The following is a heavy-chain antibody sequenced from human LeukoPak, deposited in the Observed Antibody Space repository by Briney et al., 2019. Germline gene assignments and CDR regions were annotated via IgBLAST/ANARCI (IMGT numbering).Heavy chain of an antibody. Sequence: GGSLRLSCVASGFTFSTSWMNWVRQAPGKGLEWVANIKGGGSVQSYVDSVKGRFTISRDDSKNTLYLQMNSLRAEDTAVYYCARYGDHGNYFDCWGQGTLVTVSS. D-gene: IGHD4-17*01. V-gene: IGHV3-7*04. CDR1: GFTFSTSW. CDR2: IKGGGSVQ. CDR3: ARYGDHGNYFDC. J-gene: IGHJ4*02.